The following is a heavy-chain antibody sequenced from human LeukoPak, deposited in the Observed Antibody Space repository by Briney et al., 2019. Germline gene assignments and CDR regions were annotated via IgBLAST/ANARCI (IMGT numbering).Heavy chain of an antibody. CDR1: GFTFRSYA. Sequence: GGSLRLSCAASGFTFRSYAMSWVRQAPGKGLEWVSGISGSGGSTYYADSVKGRFTISRDNAKNTVSLQMNSLRAEDMAVYYCTRESGGFDYWGQGTLVTVSS. J-gene: IGHJ4*02. D-gene: IGHD4-23*01. CDR2: ISGSGGST. CDR3: TRESGGFDY. V-gene: IGHV3-23*01.